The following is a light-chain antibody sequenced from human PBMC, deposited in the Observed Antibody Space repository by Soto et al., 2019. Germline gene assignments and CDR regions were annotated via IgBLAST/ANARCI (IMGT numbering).Light chain of an antibody. CDR2: KAS. Sequence: DIQMTQSPSTLSASIGDRVTITCRASQSISTWLAWYQQKPGKAPKLLIYKASSLESGVPSRFSGGGSGTEFTLTISSLQPDATATYYCQQYDIYWTFGQGTKVEIK. V-gene: IGKV1-5*03. J-gene: IGKJ1*01. CDR1: QSISTW. CDR3: QQYDIYWT.